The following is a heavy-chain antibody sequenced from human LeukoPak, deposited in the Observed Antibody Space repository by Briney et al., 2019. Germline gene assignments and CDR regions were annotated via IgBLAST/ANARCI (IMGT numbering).Heavy chain of an antibody. CDR1: GFTFSTYA. CDR3: AKDLRISMIRSFDY. CDR2: ISYDGSYE. V-gene: IGHV3-30*18. D-gene: IGHD3-10*01. Sequence: QPGGSLRLSCAVSGFTFSTYAMHWVRQAPGKELEWVAVISYDGSYEYYADSVKGRFTISRDNSKNTLYLPMNSLRAEDTAVYYCAKDLRISMIRSFDYGGQGTLVTVSS. J-gene: IGHJ4*02.